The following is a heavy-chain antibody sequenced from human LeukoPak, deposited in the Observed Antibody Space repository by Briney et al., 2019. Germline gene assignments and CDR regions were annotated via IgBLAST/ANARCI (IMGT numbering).Heavy chain of an antibody. CDR1: GLTFSSYD. D-gene: IGHD3-10*01. J-gene: IGHJ3*01. Sequence: GGSLRLSCAASGLTFSSYDMHWVRQAPGKGLEWVAFIRYDGSNKYYADSVKGRFTISRDNSKNTLYLQMNSLRAEDTAVYYCAKDRYYGSGSPPAAWGQGTMVTVSS. CDR3: AKDRYYGSGSPPAA. CDR2: IRYDGSNK. V-gene: IGHV3-30*02.